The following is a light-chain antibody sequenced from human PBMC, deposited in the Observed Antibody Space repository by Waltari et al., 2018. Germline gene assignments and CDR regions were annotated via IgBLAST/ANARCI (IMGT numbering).Light chain of an antibody. CDR2: DAS. Sequence: EIVVTQSPATLSVSPDDRVTISCRASHSIRRHVALYQPKPGQAPRLLIYDASTRAAGIPPRFSGSGSGTEFTLTISSLQSEDSGVYFCQQYHNWLRWTFGQGARLEVK. CDR1: HSIRRH. J-gene: IGKJ1*01. V-gene: IGKV3-15*01. CDR3: QQYHNWLRWT.